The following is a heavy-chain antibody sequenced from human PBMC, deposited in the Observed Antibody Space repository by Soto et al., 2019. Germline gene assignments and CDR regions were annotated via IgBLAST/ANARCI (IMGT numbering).Heavy chain of an antibody. CDR3: TKGRGGSGKVPLEY. D-gene: IGHD3-10*01. Sequence: EVQLLQSGGGLVQPGESLRLSCAASGFTFRSYALTWVRQAPGRGLEWVATIHSGGRDTYYGDSVKGRFTVSRDNSNNTVDLHMSSLRAEDTAVYYCTKGRGGSGKVPLEYWGQGTLVTVSS. CDR2: IHSGGRDT. CDR1: GFTFRSYA. J-gene: IGHJ4*02. V-gene: IGHV3-23*01.